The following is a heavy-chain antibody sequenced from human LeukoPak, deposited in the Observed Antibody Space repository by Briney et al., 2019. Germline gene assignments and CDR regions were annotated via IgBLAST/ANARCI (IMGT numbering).Heavy chain of an antibody. D-gene: IGHD3-16*02. CDR2: ISSNGGST. J-gene: IGHJ4*02. CDR1: GFTFSSYA. CDR3: ARAEPTFGGVILH. Sequence: GGSLRLSCAASGFTFSSYAMHWVRQAPGKGLEYVSAISSNGGSTYYANSVKGRFTISRDNSKNTLYLQMGSLRAEDMAVYYCARAEPTFGGVILHWGQGTLVTVSS. V-gene: IGHV3-64*01.